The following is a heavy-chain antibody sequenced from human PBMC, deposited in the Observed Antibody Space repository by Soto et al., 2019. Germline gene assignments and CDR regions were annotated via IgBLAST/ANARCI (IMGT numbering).Heavy chain of an antibody. V-gene: IGHV3-30*18. CDR2: VSLDGSKE. CDR3: AKDLPPVVPPAIRTSFSHIAMDV. CDR1: VFSLSAFG. D-gene: IGHD2-2*02. J-gene: IGHJ6*02. Sequence: WWSLRLSCSVSVFSLSAFGVHWFRQAPGKGLEWVALVSLDGSKEHYVDSVKGRFTISRDTSSNTLYLHMNSLTTDDTAVYYCAKDLPPVVPPAIRTSFSHIAMDVWGQGTTVTVSS.